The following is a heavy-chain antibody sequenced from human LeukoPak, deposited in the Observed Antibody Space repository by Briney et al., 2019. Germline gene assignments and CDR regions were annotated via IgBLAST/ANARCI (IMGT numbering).Heavy chain of an antibody. D-gene: IGHD2-15*01. CDR2: INSNSGGV. V-gene: IGHV1-2*02. CDR3: ARVVVVVVAAPSEYFRH. CDR1: GYTFTGYY. Sequence: ASVNVSCKASGYTFTGYYMHWVRQAPGQGLEWMGWINSNSGGVHYAQNFQGRVTMTRDTSISTAYMELSRLRSDDTAVYYCARVVVVVVAAPSEYFRHWGQGTLVTVSS. J-gene: IGHJ1*01.